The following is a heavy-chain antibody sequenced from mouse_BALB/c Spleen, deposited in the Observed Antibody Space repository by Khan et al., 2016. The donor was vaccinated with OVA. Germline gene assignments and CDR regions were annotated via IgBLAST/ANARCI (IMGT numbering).Heavy chain of an antibody. Sequence: QVQLQQSGAELVKAGASVKMSCKASGYTFTSYWMHWVKQRLGQGLEWFAETNPTNGRTYYNEKFKSKATLTVDKSSSTAYMLLSGPTFEDSVVYYCARIKKIVATYFDSGGQGTTLTVSS. CDR1: GYTFTSYW. D-gene: IGHD1-1*01. CDR3: ARIKKIVATYFDS. J-gene: IGHJ2*01. CDR2: TNPTNGRT. V-gene: IGHV1S81*02.